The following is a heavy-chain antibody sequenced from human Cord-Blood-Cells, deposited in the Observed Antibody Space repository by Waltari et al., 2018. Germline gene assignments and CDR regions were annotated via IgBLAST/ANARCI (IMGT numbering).Heavy chain of an antibody. V-gene: IGHV3-53*01. J-gene: IGHJ4*02. D-gene: IGHD6-13*01. Sequence: EVQLVESGGGLIQPGGSLRLSCAASGFTVSSNYMSWVRQAPGKGRELLSVIYSVGSTYAADSVKGRVTISRDNSKNALYRQMNSLRAEDTAVYYCARSWYFDYWGQGTLVTVSS. CDR1: GFTVSSNY. CDR3: ARSWYFDY. CDR2: IYSVGST.